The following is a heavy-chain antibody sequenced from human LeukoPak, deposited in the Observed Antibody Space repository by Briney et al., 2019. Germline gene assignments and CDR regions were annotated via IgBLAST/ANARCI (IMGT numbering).Heavy chain of an antibody. D-gene: IGHD5-12*01. J-gene: IGHJ4*02. CDR3: ARGYSGLSTVFDY. CDR2: INPSGDST. Sequence: ASVKVSCKASGYSFTSYYMHWVRQAPGQGLEWMGIINPSGDSTSYAQRFQGRVTMTRDMSTSTDYMELSSLRAEDTAVYYCARGYSGLSTVFDYWGQGTLVAVSS. V-gene: IGHV1-46*01. CDR1: GYSFTSYY.